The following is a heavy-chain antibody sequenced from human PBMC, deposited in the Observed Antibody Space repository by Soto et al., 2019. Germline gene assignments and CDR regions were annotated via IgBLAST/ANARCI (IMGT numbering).Heavy chain of an antibody. V-gene: IGHV3-7*03. CDR1: GFTFGSYW. CDR3: ARKGTGQPLDY. J-gene: IGHJ4*02. CDR2: IKWDASEK. D-gene: IGHD1-1*01. Sequence: LRLSCAASGFTFGSYWMSWVRQAPGKGLEWLATIKWDASEKKYVDSVKGRFTMSRDNAKNSLYLQMDSLRAEDTAVYYCARKGTGQPLDYWGQGALVTVSS.